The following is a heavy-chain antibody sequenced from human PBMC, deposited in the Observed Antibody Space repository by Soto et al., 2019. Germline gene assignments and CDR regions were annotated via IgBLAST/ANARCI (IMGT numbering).Heavy chain of an antibody. J-gene: IGHJ5*02. CDR1: GASITTYY. CDR2: ISYSGST. CDR3: ARDLKEYCSDGKCNWFDP. Sequence: QVQLQESGPGLVKPSDTLSLTCTVSGASITTYYWSWIRQPPGKGLEWIGYISYSGSTDYNPSLNSRVTISFDASKNQISLQVRSATAADAAVYYCARDLKEYCSDGKCNWFDPWGQGTLVTVSS. V-gene: IGHV4-59*01. D-gene: IGHD2-15*01.